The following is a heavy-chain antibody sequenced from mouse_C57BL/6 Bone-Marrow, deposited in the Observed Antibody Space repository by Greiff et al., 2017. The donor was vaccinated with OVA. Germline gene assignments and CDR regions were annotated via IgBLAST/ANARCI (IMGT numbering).Heavy chain of an antibody. Sequence: EVMLVESGGGLVKPGGSLKLSCAASGFTFSDYGMHWVRQAPEKGLEWVAYISSGSSTIYYADTVKGRFTISRDNAKNTLFLQMTSLRSEDTAMYYCARRFLLRRYCDVWGTGTTVTVSS. CDR1: GFTFSDYG. CDR2: ISSGSSTI. V-gene: IGHV5-17*01. J-gene: IGHJ1*03. D-gene: IGHD2-4*01. CDR3: ARRFLLRRYCDV.